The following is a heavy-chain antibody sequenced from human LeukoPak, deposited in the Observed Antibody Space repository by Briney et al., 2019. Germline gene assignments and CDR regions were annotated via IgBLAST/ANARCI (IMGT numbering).Heavy chain of an antibody. D-gene: IGHD3-10*01. Sequence: KTSETLSLTCTVSGGSISSYYWSWIRQPAGKGLEWIGRIYTSGSTNYNPSLKSRVTMSVDTSKNQFSLKLSSVTAADTAVYYCARDRSWFGESHFDYWGQGTLVTVSS. CDR3: ARDRSWFGESHFDY. CDR1: GGSISSYY. V-gene: IGHV4-4*07. J-gene: IGHJ4*02. CDR2: IYTSGST.